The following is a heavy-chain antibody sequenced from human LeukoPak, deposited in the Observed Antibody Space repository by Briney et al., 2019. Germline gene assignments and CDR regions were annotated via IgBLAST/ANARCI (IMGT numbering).Heavy chain of an antibody. J-gene: IGHJ6*03. Sequence: PGGSLRLSCTASEFSISHYAMSWVSQAPGKGLEWVSADTSSTTSTYYASSVRGRFTISRDNSMNTLYLQMNSLRADDTAVYYCSKAPLGACAGAVCYYLDVWGKGTTVIASS. D-gene: IGHD2-8*02. CDR3: SKAPLGACAGAVCYYLDV. CDR1: EFSISHYA. CDR2: DTSSTTST. V-gene: IGHV3-23*01.